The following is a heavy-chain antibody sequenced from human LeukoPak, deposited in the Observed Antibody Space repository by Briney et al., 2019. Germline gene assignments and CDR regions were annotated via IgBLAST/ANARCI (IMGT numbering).Heavy chain of an antibody. D-gene: IGHD3-22*01. Sequence: SETLSLTCAVYTGSFSGYQWSWIRQPPGKGLEWIGEINHSGSTNCNPSLKSRVTMSVDTSKNQFSLRLSSVTAADTAVYYCARKRESSGYYLNAFDIWGQGTKVTVSS. CDR1: TGSFSGYQ. CDR3: ARKRESSGYYLNAFDI. J-gene: IGHJ3*02. CDR2: INHSGST. V-gene: IGHV4-34*01.